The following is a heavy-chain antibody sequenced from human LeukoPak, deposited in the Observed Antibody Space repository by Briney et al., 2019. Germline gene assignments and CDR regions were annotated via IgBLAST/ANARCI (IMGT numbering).Heavy chain of an antibody. J-gene: IGHJ4*02. CDR1: GFTFSSYA. CDR2: ISGSGGST. CDR3: AKMGDYVWGSCRPKSYFDY. Sequence: PGGSLRLSCAASGFTFSSYAMSWVRQAPGKGLEWVSAISGSGGSTYYADSVKGRFTISRDNSKNTLYLQMNSLRAEDTAVYYCAKMGDYVWGSCRPKSYFDYWGQGTLVTVSS. V-gene: IGHV3-23*01. D-gene: IGHD3-16*01.